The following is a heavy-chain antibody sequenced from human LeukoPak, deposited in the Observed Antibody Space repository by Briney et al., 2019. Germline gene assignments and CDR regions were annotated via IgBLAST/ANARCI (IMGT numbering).Heavy chain of an antibody. Sequence: SETLSLTCTVSGGSVSSGSYYWSWIRQPPGKGLEWIGYIYYSGSTNYNPSLKSRVTISVDTSKNQFSLKLSSVTAADTAVYYCARVGATYYDFWSGYYTGHYFDYWGQGTLVTVSS. J-gene: IGHJ4*02. D-gene: IGHD3-3*01. CDR2: IYYSGST. CDR3: ARVGATYYDFWSGYYTGHYFDY. CDR1: GGSVSSGSYY. V-gene: IGHV4-61*01.